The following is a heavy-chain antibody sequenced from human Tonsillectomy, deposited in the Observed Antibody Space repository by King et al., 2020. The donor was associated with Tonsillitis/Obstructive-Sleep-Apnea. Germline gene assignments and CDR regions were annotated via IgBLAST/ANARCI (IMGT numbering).Heavy chain of an antibody. Sequence: VQLVESGGGLVQPGVSLRLSCSASGFTFSSYAMHWVRQAPGKGLEYVSAISSNGGSTYYADSVKGRFTISRDNSKNTLYLQMSSLRAEDTAVYYCLVPAATRVGDGMDGWGQGTTVTVSS. V-gene: IGHV3-64D*06. CDR3: LVPAATRVGDGMDG. D-gene: IGHD2-2*01. J-gene: IGHJ6*02. CDR1: GFTFSSYA. CDR2: ISSNGGST.